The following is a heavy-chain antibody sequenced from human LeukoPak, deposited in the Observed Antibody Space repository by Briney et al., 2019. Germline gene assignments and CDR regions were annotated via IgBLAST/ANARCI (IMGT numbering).Heavy chain of an antibody. CDR1: GGSISSSNYH. D-gene: IGHD1-7*01. V-gene: IGHV4-39*07. J-gene: IGHJ6*03. CDR3: ARDAATTGLPLYYYYMDV. CDR2: VYYSGST. Sequence: SETLSLTCTVSGGSISSSNYHWGWIRQPPGKGLEWIGSVYYSGSTYYNPFFKSRVTLAVDTSKNQFSLKLSSVTAADTAVYYCARDAATTGLPLYYYYMDVWGKGTTVTVSS.